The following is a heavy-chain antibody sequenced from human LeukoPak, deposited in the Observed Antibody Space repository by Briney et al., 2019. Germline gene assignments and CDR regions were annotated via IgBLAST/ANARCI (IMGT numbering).Heavy chain of an antibody. CDR3: ARQEYCSGGSCYTWFDP. CDR2: IYPADSDI. J-gene: IGHJ5*02. D-gene: IGHD2-15*01. CDR1: GYSINNYW. V-gene: IGHV5-51*01. Sequence: PGESLKISCKGSGYSINNYWIGWVRQMPGKGLEWMGIIYPADSDIRYSPSFQGQVTISADKSISTAYLQWSSLKASDTAMYYCARQEYCSGGSCYTWFDPWGQGTPVTVSS.